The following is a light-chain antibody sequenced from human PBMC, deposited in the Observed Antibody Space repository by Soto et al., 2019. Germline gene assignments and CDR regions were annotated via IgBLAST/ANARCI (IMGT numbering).Light chain of an antibody. CDR3: QRYGSLWT. J-gene: IGKJ1*01. CDR2: GAS. V-gene: IGKV3-20*01. Sequence: EIVLTQSPGTLSLSPGERATLSCRASQSVSSSYLAWYQQKPGQAPRLLIYGASSRATGIPDSFSGSGSGTDFNLTISRMEPQDLAVYYCQRYGSLWTCGQGAKVESK. CDR1: QSVSSSY.